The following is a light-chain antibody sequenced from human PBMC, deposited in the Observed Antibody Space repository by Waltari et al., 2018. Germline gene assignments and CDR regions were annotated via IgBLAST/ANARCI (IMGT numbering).Light chain of an antibody. J-gene: IGLJ2*01. V-gene: IGLV3-21*02. CDR1: NIGSRG. CDR3: QVWDGTNDHPYVV. CDR2: DES. Sequence: SYVLTQPPSVSVAPGQTAKITCGGSNIGSRGVYWYQQKPGQAPVLGIDDESDRPSGIPERCAGSNAGRTATLTISRVEAGDEADYYCQVWDGTNDHPYVVFGGGTKLTVL.